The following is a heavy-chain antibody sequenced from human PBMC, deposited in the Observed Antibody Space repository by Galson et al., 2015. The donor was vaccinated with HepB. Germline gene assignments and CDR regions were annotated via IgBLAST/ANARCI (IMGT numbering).Heavy chain of an antibody. CDR1: GFRVSSKY. CDR3: VSSAVSATMPNGFDL. V-gene: IGHV3-53*01. D-gene: IGHD2-2*01. CDR2: IFGGDSA. J-gene: IGHJ3*01. Sequence: SLRLSCAASGFRVSSKYMSWVRQAPGKGLEWVSIIFGGDSAYYADSVKGRFTISRDNSRNTLYLQMNSLRVEDTAVYYCVSSAVSATMPNGFDLWGQGTTVTVSS.